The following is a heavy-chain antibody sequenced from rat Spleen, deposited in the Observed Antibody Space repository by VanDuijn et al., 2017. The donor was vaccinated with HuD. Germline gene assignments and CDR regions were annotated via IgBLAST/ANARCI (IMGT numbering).Heavy chain of an antibody. D-gene: IGHD1-12*01. V-gene: IGHV2-72*01. CDR3: ARRRDSYAHFDY. J-gene: IGHJ2*01. Sequence: QVQLKETGPDLVQLTQTLSITCTVSGFSLTTYNVHWVRQPPGKSLVWMGTLWAGGGTSYNSAVQSRLSISRDTSKSQVFLKMNSLQPEDTGTYYCARRRDSYAHFDYWGQGVMVTVSS. CDR2: LWAGGGT. CDR1: GFSLTTYN.